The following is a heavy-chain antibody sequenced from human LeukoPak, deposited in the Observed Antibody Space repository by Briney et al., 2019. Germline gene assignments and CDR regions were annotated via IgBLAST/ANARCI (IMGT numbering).Heavy chain of an antibody. J-gene: IGHJ4*02. CDR2: MHYSGST. D-gene: IGHD3-22*01. CDR3: ARDTRYYDNSGYYYFDY. CDR1: GAPISSYY. V-gene: IGHV4-59*01. Sequence: SETLSLTCTVSGAPISSYYWNWIRQPPGEGLEWIGYMHYSGSTNYNPSLKSRVTISVDTSKHRFSLKLNSVTSADTAVYYCARDTRYYDNSGYYYFDYWGRGTLVTVSS.